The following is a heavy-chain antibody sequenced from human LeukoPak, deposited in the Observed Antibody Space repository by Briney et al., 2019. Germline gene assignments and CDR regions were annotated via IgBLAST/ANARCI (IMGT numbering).Heavy chain of an antibody. V-gene: IGHV3-23*01. Sequence: GGSLRLSCVVSGLTFRSYPMGWVRQAPGKGLEWVSGISASGGDTWYPDSVKGRFTISRDNSKNTLFLQMNSLRVEDTAIYYCAKDAAGRESWGQRTRVTVSS. CDR3: AKDAAGRES. CDR1: GLTFRSYP. CDR2: ISASGGDT. D-gene: IGHD6-13*01. J-gene: IGHJ4*02.